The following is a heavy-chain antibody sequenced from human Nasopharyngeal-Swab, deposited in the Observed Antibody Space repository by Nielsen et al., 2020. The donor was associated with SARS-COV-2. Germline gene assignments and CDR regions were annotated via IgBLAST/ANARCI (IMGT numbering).Heavy chain of an antibody. CDR2: IYSGGST. CDR1: GFTVSSNY. V-gene: IGHV3-53*01. J-gene: IGHJ4*02. CDR3: AREGRDGFNWGEAGFDY. D-gene: IGHD5-24*01. Sequence: GGSLRLSRAASGFTVSSNYMSWVRQAPGKGLEWVSVIYSGGSTYYADSVKGRFTISRDNSKNTLYLQMNSLRAEDTAVYYCAREGRDGFNWGEAGFDYWGQGTLVTVSS.